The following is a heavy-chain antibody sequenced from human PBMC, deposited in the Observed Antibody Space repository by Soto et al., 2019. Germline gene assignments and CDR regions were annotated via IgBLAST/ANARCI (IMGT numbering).Heavy chain of an antibody. CDR2: FDPEDGET. D-gene: IGHD4-17*01. Sequence: APVNLACKVVGYTLTVLSIHCLRMKTGKGLEWMGGFDPEDGETIYAQKFQGRVTMTEDTSTDTAYMELSSLRSEDTAVYYCATVPNTGDYGDSYYFDYWGQGTLVTVSS. CDR1: GYTLTVLS. V-gene: IGHV1-24*01. CDR3: ATVPNTGDYGDSYYFDY. J-gene: IGHJ4*02.